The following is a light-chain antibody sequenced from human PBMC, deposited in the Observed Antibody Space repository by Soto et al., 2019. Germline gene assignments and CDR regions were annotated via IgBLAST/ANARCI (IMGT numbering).Light chain of an antibody. Sequence: EIVLTQSTATLSLSPGERATLSCRASQSVSSYLAWYQQKPGQAPRLLIYDASNRATSIPARFSGSGSGTDFTLTISSLEPEDFAVYYCQQRSTWPLTFGGGTKVEIK. V-gene: IGKV3-11*01. CDR3: QQRSTWPLT. CDR1: QSVSSY. J-gene: IGKJ4*01. CDR2: DAS.